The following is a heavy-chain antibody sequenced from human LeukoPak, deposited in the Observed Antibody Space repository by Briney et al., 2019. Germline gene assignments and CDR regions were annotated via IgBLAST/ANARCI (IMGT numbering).Heavy chain of an antibody. CDR1: GFTFNDFA. J-gene: IGHJ3*01. D-gene: IGHD3-9*01. CDR3: ARNLRPFDV. V-gene: IGHV3-23*01. Sequence: GGYVSRSCAASGFTFNDFAMTWVRQAPGKGLEWVSTIADAGTYYADSVKGRFIISRDNSKNMLYLQLNSLRAVDTAMYYCARNLRPFDVRGHARMVTVSS. CDR2: IADAGT.